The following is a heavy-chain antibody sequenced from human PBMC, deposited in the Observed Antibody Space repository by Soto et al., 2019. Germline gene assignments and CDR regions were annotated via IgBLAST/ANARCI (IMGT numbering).Heavy chain of an antibody. V-gene: IGHV3-23*01. CDR1: GFRFGRYA. CDR3: VKAQEMTTVVGDFYVFEM. J-gene: IGHJ3*02. CDR2: ISGSSRISGSGITT. Sequence: EVQLLESGGGLVQPGGSLRLSCAASGFRFGRYAMNWVRQAPGKGLEWLTGISGSSRISGSGITTYYGDSAKGRFTISRDNANNTLYLQMNSLRADDTAVYYCVKAQEMTTVVGDFYVFEMWGQGTMVTVSS. D-gene: IGHD4-4*01.